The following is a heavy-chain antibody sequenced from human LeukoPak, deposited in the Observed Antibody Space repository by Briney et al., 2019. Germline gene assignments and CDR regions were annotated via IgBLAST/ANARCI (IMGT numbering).Heavy chain of an antibody. CDR2: INTNTENP. V-gene: IGHV7-4-1*02. J-gene: IGHJ4*02. Sequence: GASVKVSCKASGYTFTSYAMNWVRQAPGKGPECMGWINTNTENPAYAQGFTGRFVFSLDISVSTAYLQINSLKAEDTAVYYCARMGYCTRATCGGAFDFWGQGTLVTVSS. CDR3: ARMGYCTRATCGGAFDF. CDR1: GYTFTSYA. D-gene: IGHD2-8*01.